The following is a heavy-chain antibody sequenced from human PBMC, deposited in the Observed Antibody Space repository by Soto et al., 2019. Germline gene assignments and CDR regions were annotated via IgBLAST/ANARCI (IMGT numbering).Heavy chain of an antibody. D-gene: IGHD5-12*01. CDR3: ACPQCGYDWAFDF. V-gene: IGHV1-69*01. Sequence: QVQLVQSGAEVKKPGSSVKVSCKASGGTFNSYSISWVRQAPGQGLEWMGGIIPIFGTANYAQKFQGRATIPADESTGTAYINLSRLRSEATAVYYCACPQCGYDWAFDFWGQGTLVTVSS. CDR1: GGTFNSYS. J-gene: IGHJ4*02. CDR2: IIPIFGTA.